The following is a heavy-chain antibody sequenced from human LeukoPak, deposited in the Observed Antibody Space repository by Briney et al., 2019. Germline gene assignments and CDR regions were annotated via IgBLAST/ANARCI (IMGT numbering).Heavy chain of an antibody. CDR3: AGRADGTSHFDY. CDR2: VYYSGST. D-gene: IGHD6-6*01. V-gene: IGHV4-59*08. Sequence: KPSETLSLTCTVSGGSIRSYFWSWIRQPPGKGLEWIGYVYYSGSTNYNPSLKSRVTISEDTSKKQFSLKLSAVTAADAAVYYCAGRADGTSHFDYWGQGTLVSVCS. CDR1: GGSIRSYF. J-gene: IGHJ4*02.